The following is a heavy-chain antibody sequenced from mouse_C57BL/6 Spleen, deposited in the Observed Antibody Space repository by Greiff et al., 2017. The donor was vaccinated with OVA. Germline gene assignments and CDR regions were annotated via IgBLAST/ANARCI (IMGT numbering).Heavy chain of an antibody. Sequence: EVKLVESGGDLVKPGGSLKLSCAASGFTFSSYGMSWVRQTPDKRLEWVATISSGGSYTYYPDSVKGRFTISRDNAKNTLYLQMSSLKSEDTAMYYCARQYDDGGFAYWGQGTLVTVSA. CDR3: ARQYDDGGFAY. D-gene: IGHD2-4*01. V-gene: IGHV5-6*01. CDR2: ISSGGSYT. CDR1: GFTFSSYG. J-gene: IGHJ3*01.